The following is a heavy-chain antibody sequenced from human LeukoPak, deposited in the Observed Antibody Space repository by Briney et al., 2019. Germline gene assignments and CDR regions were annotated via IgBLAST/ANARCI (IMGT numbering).Heavy chain of an antibody. Sequence: GGSLRLSCAASEFTFRTYSMNWVRQAPGKGLEWVSSISSGGKYIYYADSVKGRFTISRDNAKNSLFLQMNSLRVEDTSVYFCAKDSWSTATRLLSSRLGLIDYWGQGTLVTVSS. J-gene: IGHJ4*02. CDR2: ISSGGKYI. CDR1: EFTFRTYS. V-gene: IGHV3-21*01. CDR3: AKDSWSTATRLLSSRLGLIDY. D-gene: IGHD6-6*01.